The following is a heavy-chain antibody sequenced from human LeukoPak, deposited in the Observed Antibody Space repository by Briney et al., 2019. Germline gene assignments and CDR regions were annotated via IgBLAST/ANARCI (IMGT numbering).Heavy chain of an antibody. D-gene: IGHD3-22*01. CDR1: GGSISSYY. CDR3: ASYYDSSGYADAFDI. V-gene: IGHV4-59*01. CDR2: TYYAGST. J-gene: IGHJ3*02. Sequence: SETLSLTCTVSGGSISSYYWSWVRQPPGKGLEWIGYTYYAGSTNYNPSLKSRVTISVDTSKNQFSLKLSSVTAADTAVYYCASYYDSSGYADAFDIWGQETMVTVSS.